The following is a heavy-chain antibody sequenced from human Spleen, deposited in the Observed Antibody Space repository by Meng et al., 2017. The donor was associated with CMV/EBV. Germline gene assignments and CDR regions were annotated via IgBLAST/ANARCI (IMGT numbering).Heavy chain of an antibody. CDR2: VYHSGIT. Sequence: SETLTLTWSVSGYSISSDYYWGWIRQPPGKGLEWIGTVYHSGITHYNPSLKSRVTILVDTSKNQFSLRLTSVTAADTAVYYCAREIYGGNLPYWGQGTLVTVSS. CDR1: GYSISSDYY. D-gene: IGHD4-23*01. V-gene: IGHV4-38-2*02. J-gene: IGHJ4*02. CDR3: AREIYGGNLPY.